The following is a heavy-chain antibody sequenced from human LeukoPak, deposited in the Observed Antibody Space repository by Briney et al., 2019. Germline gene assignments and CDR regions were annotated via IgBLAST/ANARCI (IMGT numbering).Heavy chain of an antibody. Sequence: SETLSLTCTVSGGSISSGGYYWGWIRQHPGKGLEWIGYIYYSGSTYYNPSPKSRVTISVDTSKNQFSLKLSSVTAADTAVYYCARADCSGGSCSLTYYFDYWGQGTLVTVSS. V-gene: IGHV4-31*03. J-gene: IGHJ4*02. CDR2: IYYSGST. D-gene: IGHD2-15*01. CDR3: ARADCSGGSCSLTYYFDY. CDR1: GGSISSGGYY.